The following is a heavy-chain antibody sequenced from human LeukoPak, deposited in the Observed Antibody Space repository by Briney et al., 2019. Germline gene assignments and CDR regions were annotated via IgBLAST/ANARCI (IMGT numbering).Heavy chain of an antibody. CDR2: ISSNGGST. CDR1: GFTFSSYA. J-gene: IGHJ4*02. V-gene: IGHV3-64*01. CDR3: ARDGGSSGYDY. Sequence: PGGSLRLSCAASGFTFSSYAMHWVRQAPGKGLEYVSAISSNGGSTYYANSVKGRFTISRDNSKNTLYLQMGSLRAEDMAVYYCARDGGSSGYDYWGQGTLVTVSS. D-gene: IGHD3-22*01.